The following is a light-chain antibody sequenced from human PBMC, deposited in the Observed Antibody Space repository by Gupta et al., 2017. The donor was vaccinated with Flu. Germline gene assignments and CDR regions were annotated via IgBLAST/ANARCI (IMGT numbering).Light chain of an antibody. Sequence: TLSRAPGERATLSWRASQSVSTNLAWYQQKPGQAPRLLIYGACTRATGIPDRFSGSVSGTEFTLTISSLRSEDFATYYCQQYHTWPPAYTFGQGSKLAI. CDR2: GAC. J-gene: IGKJ2*01. CDR1: QSVSTN. V-gene: IGKV3-15*01. CDR3: QQYHTWPPAYT.